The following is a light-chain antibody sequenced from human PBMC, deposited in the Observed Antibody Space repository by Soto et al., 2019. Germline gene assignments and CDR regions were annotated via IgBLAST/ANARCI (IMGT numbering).Light chain of an antibody. CDR3: ATWDNSLTGRV. V-gene: IGLV1-47*01. CDR1: SSNIGSNF. CDR2: RND. Sequence: QSVLTQPPSASGTPGQRVTISCSGSSSNIGSNFVYWFQQLPGTAPKLLIHRNDQRPSGVPDRFSASKSGTSASLAIRGLRSDDEADYYCATWDNSLTGRVFGGGTKVTVL. J-gene: IGLJ3*02.